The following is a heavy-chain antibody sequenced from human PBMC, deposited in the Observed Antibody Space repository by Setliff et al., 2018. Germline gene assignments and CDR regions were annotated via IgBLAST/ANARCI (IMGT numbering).Heavy chain of an antibody. V-gene: IGHV3-23*01. CDR1: GITLNTYF. J-gene: IGHJ4*02. CDR3: ARDLHYWGSDY. Sequence: PGGSLRLSCAVSGITLNTYFMSWVRQAPGKGLEWVSGISPSGSRTYYGDSVKGRFTISRDNSKNTLYLQMNSLRAEDKAVYYCARDLHYWGSDYWGQGTLVTVSS. CDR2: ISPSGSRT. D-gene: IGHD7-27*01.